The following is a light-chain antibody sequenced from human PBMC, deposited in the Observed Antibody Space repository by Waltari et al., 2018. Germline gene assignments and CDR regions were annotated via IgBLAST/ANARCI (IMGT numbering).Light chain of an antibody. V-gene: IGKV3-20*01. J-gene: IGKJ4*01. CDR2: GTS. CDR3: QQYDGEVVT. Sequence: EIVLTQSPGTLSLSPVERATLSCRARQSVTSSSLTWYQQKLGQAPRLLFYGTSSSATGIPDRFSGSGSGTDFTLTISRLEPEDFAVYYCQQYDGEVVTFGGGTKVEI. CDR1: QSVTSSS.